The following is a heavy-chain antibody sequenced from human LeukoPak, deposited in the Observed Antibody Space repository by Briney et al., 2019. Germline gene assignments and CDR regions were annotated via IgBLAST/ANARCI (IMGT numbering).Heavy chain of an antibody. Sequence: GGSLRLSCAASGFTFSNYWMHWVRQAPGKGLVWVSRIKTDGSSTSYVDSVKGRFTISRDNAKNTLYLQMNSLRAEDTALYYCAKDRAAAGVTRLDYWGQGTQVTVSS. CDR2: IKTDGSST. V-gene: IGHV3-74*01. CDR3: AKDRAAAGVTRLDY. D-gene: IGHD6-13*01. CDR1: GFTFSNYW. J-gene: IGHJ4*02.